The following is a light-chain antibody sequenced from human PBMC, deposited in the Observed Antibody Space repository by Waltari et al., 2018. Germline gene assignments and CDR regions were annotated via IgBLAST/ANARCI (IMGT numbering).Light chain of an antibody. J-gene: IGKJ4*01. Sequence: TVMTQTPATLSVSPGQQATLSCSASQSLSNYLAWYQQKPGQAPRLLIYDASTRATGIPARFSGSGSGTEFTLAISSLQSEDIAVYYCQQYGSWPLTFGGGTKVEFK. CDR2: DAS. CDR3: QQYGSWPLT. V-gene: IGKV3-15*01. CDR1: QSLSNY.